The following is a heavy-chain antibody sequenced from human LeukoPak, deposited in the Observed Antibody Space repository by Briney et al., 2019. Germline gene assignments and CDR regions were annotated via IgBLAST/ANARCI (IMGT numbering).Heavy chain of an antibody. D-gene: IGHD3-10*01. Sequence: PGGSLRLSCAASGXTFSGYSVNWVRQAVGKGLEWVSYISASSSSIYYADSVKGRFTISRDSAKNSLYLQMNSLRDEDTAVYYCARRAAGRPGADYFQHWGQGILVTVSS. CDR2: ISASSSSI. V-gene: IGHV3-48*02. CDR1: GXTFSGYS. CDR3: ARRAAGRPGADYFQH. J-gene: IGHJ1*01.